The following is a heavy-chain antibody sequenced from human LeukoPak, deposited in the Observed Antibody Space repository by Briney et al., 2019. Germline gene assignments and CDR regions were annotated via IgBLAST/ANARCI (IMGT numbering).Heavy chain of an antibody. CDR3: ARDGDGDRDLDY. V-gene: IGHV3-74*01. J-gene: IGHJ4*02. CDR1: GFTFSNYW. D-gene: IGHD5-24*01. Sequence: LAGGSLRLSCAASGFTFSNYWMHWVRQAPGKGLVWVSHINSDGSTTSYAGSVKGRFTISRDNAKNTLYLQMDSLRAEDTAVYYCARDGDGDRDLDYWGQGTLVTVSS. CDR2: INSDGSTT.